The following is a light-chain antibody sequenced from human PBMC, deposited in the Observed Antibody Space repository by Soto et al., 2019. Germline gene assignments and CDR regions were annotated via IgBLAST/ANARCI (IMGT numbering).Light chain of an antibody. J-gene: IGLJ2*01. V-gene: IGLV1-40*01. CDR2: GNK. CDR3: QSFDTRLNTVV. CDR1: SSNIGADYD. Sequence: QAVVTQPPSVSVAPGQRVTISCTGSSSNIGADYDVHWYQHFPGRAPKLLIYGNKNRPSGVPDRFSGTKSGTSASLDITGLQAEDEADYYCQSFDTRLNTVVFGGGTKVTVL.